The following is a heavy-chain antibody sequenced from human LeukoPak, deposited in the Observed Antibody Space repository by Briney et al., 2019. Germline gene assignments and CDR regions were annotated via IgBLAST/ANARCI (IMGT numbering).Heavy chain of an antibody. Sequence: SETLSLTCTVSGGSISSSSYYWGWIRQPPGKGLEWIGSIYYSGSTYYNPSLKSRVTISVDTSKNQFSLKLSSVTAADTAVYYCARDQFSSGWYGGLDYWGQGTLVTVSS. V-gene: IGHV4-39*07. CDR2: IYYSGST. J-gene: IGHJ4*02. CDR3: ARDQFSSGWYGGLDY. D-gene: IGHD6-19*01. CDR1: GGSISSSSYY.